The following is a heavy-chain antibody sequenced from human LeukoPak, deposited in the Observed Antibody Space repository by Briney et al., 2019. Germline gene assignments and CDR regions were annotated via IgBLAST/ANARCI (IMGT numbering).Heavy chain of an antibody. CDR3: ARRATTDNWFDP. J-gene: IGHJ5*02. D-gene: IGHD4-11*01. CDR2: IYTSGST. V-gene: IGHV4-4*09. Sequence: PSETLSLTCTVSGGSISSYYWSWIRQPPGKGLEWIGYIYTSGSTNYSPSLKSRVTISVDTSKNQFSLKLSSVTAADTAVYYCARRATTDNWFDPWGQGTLVTVSS. CDR1: GGSISSYY.